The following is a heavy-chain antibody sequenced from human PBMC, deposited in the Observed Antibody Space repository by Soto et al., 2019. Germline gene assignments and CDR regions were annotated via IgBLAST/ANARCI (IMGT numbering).Heavy chain of an antibody. J-gene: IGHJ6*02. CDR1: GDSNTVAAYY. CDR3: ARDFRQDQQLPGYYYYGMDV. Sequence: LSLTCTVSGDSNTVAAYYWRWLRHHPGKGLEWIGHIHYSGTTYYKPSLKRRVSFSVDTSKKQFSLRLTSVTAADTAVYYCARDFRQDQQLPGYYYYGMDVWGQGTTVTVSS. D-gene: IGHD6-13*01. CDR2: IHYSGTT. V-gene: IGHV4-31*03.